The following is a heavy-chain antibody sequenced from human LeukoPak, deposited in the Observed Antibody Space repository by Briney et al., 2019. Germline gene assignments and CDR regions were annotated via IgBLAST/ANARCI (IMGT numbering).Heavy chain of an antibody. D-gene: IGHD3-3*01. CDR2: IYYSGST. CDR3: ARGILEWLPTHYYYYYYMDV. J-gene: IGHJ6*03. CDR1: GGAISSFY. V-gene: IGHV4-59*01. Sequence: SETLSLTCTVSGGAISSFYWSWIRQPPGKGLEWIGYIYYSGSTNYNPPLRSRVTISVDTSKNQFSLKLSSVTEADTAVYYCARGILEWLPTHYYYYYYMDVWGKGTTVTVSS.